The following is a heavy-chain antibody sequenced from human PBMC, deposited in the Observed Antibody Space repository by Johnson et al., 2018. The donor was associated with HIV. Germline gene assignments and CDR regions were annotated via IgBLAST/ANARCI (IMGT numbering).Heavy chain of an antibody. Sequence: VQLVESGGGLVQPGGSLRLSCAASGFTFSSYWMHWVRQAPGKGLVWVSRINSDGSSTSYADSVKGRFTISRDNAKNTLYLQMNSLRAGDTAVYYCARVAADSSGYYRDAFDIWGQGTMVTVSS. CDR2: INSDGSST. D-gene: IGHD3-22*01. CDR3: ARVAADSSGYYRDAFDI. J-gene: IGHJ3*02. CDR1: GFTFSSYW. V-gene: IGHV3-74*02.